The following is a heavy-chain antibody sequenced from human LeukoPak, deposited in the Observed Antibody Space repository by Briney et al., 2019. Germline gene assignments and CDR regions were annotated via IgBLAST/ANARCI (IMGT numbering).Heavy chain of an antibody. V-gene: IGHV4-39*01. CDR1: GGSISSSSYY. CDR3: ANQGSSASEY. CDR2: IYYSGST. D-gene: IGHD6-6*01. J-gene: IGHJ4*02. Sequence: PSETLSLTCTVSGGSISSSSYYWGWIRQPPGKGLEWIVSIYYSGSTYYNPSLKSRVTISVDTSKNQFSLKLSSVTAADTAVYYCANQGSSASEYWGKGTLVTVSS.